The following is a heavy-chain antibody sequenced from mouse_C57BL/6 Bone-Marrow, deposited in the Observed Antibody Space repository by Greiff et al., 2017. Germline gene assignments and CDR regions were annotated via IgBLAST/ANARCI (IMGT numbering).Heavy chain of an antibody. Sequence: VKLVESGAELVRPGASVTLSCKASGYTFTDYEMHWVKQTPVHGLEWIGAIDPETGGTAYNQKFKGKAILTADKSSSTAYMELRSLTSEDSAVYYCTRTPMTTVVAYWYFDVWGTEATVTASS. CDR1: GYTFTDYE. V-gene: IGHV1-15*01. J-gene: IGHJ1*03. CDR2: IDPETGGT. D-gene: IGHD1-1*01. CDR3: TRTPMTTVVAYWYFDV.